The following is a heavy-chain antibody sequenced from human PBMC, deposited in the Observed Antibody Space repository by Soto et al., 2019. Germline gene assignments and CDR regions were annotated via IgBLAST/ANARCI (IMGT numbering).Heavy chain of an antibody. CDR1: GYSFAGYW. J-gene: IGHJ4*02. CDR3: ARQIYDSDTGPNFQYYFDS. D-gene: IGHD3-22*01. Sequence: LKISCKGSGYSFAGYWITWVRQKPGKGLEWMGRIDPSDSQTYYSPSFRGHVTISVTKSITTVFLQWSSLRASDTAMYYCARQIYDSDTGPNFQYYFDSWGQGTPVTVSS. V-gene: IGHV5-10-1*01. CDR2: IDPSDSQT.